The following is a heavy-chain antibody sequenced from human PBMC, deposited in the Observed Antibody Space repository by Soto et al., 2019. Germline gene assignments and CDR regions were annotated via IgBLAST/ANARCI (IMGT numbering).Heavy chain of an antibody. J-gene: IGHJ6*03. CDR2: MNPNSGNT. CDR1: GYTFTSYD. CDR3: ARGKYSSSSASYYYYYMDV. V-gene: IGHV1-8*01. D-gene: IGHD6-6*01. Sequence: GASVKVSCKASGYTFTSYDINWVRQATGQGLEWMGWMNPNSGNTGYAQKFQGRVTMTRNTSISTAYMELSSLRSEDTAVYYCARGKYSSSSASYYYYYMDVWGKGPTVTVSS.